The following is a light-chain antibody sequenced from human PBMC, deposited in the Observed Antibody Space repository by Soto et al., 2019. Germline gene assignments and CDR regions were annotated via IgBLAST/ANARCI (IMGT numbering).Light chain of an antibody. J-gene: IGKJ3*01. Sequence: EIVLTQSPGTLSLSPGERATLSCRASQSVSSFLAWYQQKPGQAPRLLIYDASNMATGIPTRFSGSGSGTDFTLTISSLEPEDFAVYYCQPRSNWPSFGPGTKVDIK. CDR2: DAS. CDR3: QPRSNWPS. V-gene: IGKV3-11*01. CDR1: QSVSSF.